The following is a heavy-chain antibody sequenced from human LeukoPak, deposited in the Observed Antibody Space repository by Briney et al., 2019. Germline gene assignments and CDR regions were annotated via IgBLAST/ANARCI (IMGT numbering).Heavy chain of an antibody. CDR1: GDSVSSNSAA. J-gene: IGHJ4*02. D-gene: IGHD5-18*01. CDR3: ARGKPDTPMVTFDY. CDR2: TYYRSKWYN. V-gene: IGHV6-1*01. Sequence: SQTLSLTCAISGDSVSSNSAAWNWIRQSPSRGLEWLGRTYYRSKWYNDYAFSVKSRITINADTSKKQFYLHLTSLTPEDTAVYYCARGKPDTPMVTFDYWGQGTLITVSS.